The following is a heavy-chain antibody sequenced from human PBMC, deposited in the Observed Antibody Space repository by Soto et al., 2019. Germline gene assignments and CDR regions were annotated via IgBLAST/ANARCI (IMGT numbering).Heavy chain of an antibody. V-gene: IGHV1-8*02. CDR2: MNPNSGNT. Sequence: ASVKVSCKASGYTFTSYDINWVRQATGQGLEWMGWMNPNSGNTGYAQKFQGRVTMTRNTSISTAYMELSSLRSEDTAVYYCARGGTMVRGVTKSYVTPYYYYYMDVWGKGTTVTVSS. D-gene: IGHD3-10*01. CDR3: ARGGTMVRGVTKSYVTPYYYYYMDV. J-gene: IGHJ6*03. CDR1: GYTFTSYD.